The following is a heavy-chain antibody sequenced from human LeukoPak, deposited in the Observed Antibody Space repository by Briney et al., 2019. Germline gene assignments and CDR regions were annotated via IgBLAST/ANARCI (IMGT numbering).Heavy chain of an antibody. D-gene: IGHD6-19*01. CDR1: GYTFTSYG. Sequence: ASVKVSCKASGYTFTSYGISWVRQAPGQGLEWMGWISAYNGNTNYAQKLQGRVTMTTDTSTSTAYMELRSLRSDDTAVYYCARDYSSGWYGLDAFDIWGQGTMVTVSS. CDR2: ISAYNGNT. CDR3: ARDYSSGWYGLDAFDI. J-gene: IGHJ3*02. V-gene: IGHV1-18*01.